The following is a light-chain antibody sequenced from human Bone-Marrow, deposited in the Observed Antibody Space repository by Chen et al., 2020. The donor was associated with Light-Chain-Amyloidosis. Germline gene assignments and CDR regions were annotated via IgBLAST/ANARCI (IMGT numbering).Light chain of an antibody. V-gene: IGLV2-23*03. CDR1: SSHVGSYNL. CDR3: YAYATTTPFVL. CDR2: EST. J-gene: IGLJ2*01. Sequence: QSALTQPASVSGSPGQWITISCTGTSSHVGSYNLVSWYQHNPGKAPKLIIYESTKRPSGVSDRFSGSKSGNTASLTISGLQAEDEADYYCYAYATTTPFVLFGGGTKLTVL.